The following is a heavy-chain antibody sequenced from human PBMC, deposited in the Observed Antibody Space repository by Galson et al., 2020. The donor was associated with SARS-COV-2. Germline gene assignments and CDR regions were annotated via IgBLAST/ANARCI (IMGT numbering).Heavy chain of an antibody. CDR2: LSDDGLNK. Sequence: GGSLRLSCAASGFTFSSYDMAWVRQTPGKGLEWVAVLSDDGLNKHYRDSVKGRFTVSRDNSKNTLYLQMNSLRVEDTATYYCARDRMSAMRAFDIWGQGTKVTVSS. CDR3: ARDRMSAMRAFDI. J-gene: IGHJ3*02. V-gene: IGHV3-30*10. CDR1: GFTFSSYD.